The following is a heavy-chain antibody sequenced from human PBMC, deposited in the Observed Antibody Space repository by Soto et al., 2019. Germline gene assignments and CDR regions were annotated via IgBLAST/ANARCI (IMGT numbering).Heavy chain of an antibody. CDR3: AKDIWDSGSYEVTAVPDGMDV. V-gene: IGHV3-30*18. CDR2: ISYDGSNK. CDR1: GFTFSSYG. J-gene: IGHJ6*02. Sequence: PGGSLRLSCAASGFTFSSYGMHWVRQAPGKGLEWVAVISYDGSNKYYADSVKGRFTISRDNSKNTLYLQMNSLRAEDTAVYYCAKDIWDSGSYEVTAVPDGMDVWGQGTTVTVSS. D-gene: IGHD1-26*01.